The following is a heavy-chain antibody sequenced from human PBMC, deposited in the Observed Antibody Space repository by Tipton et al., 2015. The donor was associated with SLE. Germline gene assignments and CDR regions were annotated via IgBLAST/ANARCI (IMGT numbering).Heavy chain of an antibody. CDR3: ARGGGPPGYYYYGMDV. CDR2: IYYSGST. Sequence: TLSLTCTVSGGSISSHYWSWIRQPPGEGLEWIGYIYYSGSTNCNPSLKSRVTISVDTSKNQFSLKLSSVTAADTAVYYCARGGGPPGYYYYGMDVWGQGTTVTVSS. J-gene: IGHJ6*02. V-gene: IGHV4-59*11. D-gene: IGHD3-16*01. CDR1: GGSISSHY.